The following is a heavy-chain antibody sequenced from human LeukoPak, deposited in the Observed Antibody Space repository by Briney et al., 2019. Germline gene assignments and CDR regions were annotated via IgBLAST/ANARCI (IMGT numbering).Heavy chain of an antibody. V-gene: IGHV4-34*01. CDR3: ARGISGSYFFVY. CDR1: GESFSGYY. D-gene: IGHD1-26*01. J-gene: IGHJ4*02. Sequence: SETLSLTCAVYGESFSGYYWSWMRQPPGKGLQWIGEINHSGSTNYNPSLKSRVTISVDTSKNQFSLKLSSVTAADMAVYYCARGISGSYFFVYWGRGTLVTVSS. CDR2: INHSGST.